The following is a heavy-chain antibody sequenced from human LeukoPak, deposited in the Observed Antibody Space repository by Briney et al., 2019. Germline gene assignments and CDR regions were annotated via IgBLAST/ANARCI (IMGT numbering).Heavy chain of an antibody. Sequence: SETLSLTCTVSGYSISSGYYWGWIRQPPGKGLEWIGSIYHSGSTYCNPSLKSRVTISVDTSKNQFSLKLSSVTAADTAVYYCARDGYSYGIDYWGQGTLVTVSS. D-gene: IGHD5-18*01. CDR1: GYSISSGYY. J-gene: IGHJ4*02. CDR2: IYHSGST. V-gene: IGHV4-38-2*02. CDR3: ARDGYSYGIDY.